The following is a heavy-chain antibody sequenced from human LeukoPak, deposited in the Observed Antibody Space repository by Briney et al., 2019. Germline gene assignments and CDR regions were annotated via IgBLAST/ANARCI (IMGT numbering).Heavy chain of an antibody. CDR1: GFTFSSFA. D-gene: IGHD3-22*01. J-gene: IGHJ4*02. CDR3: ATSGSGYQYYFDY. Sequence: GGSLRLSCAASGFTFSSFAMGWVRQAPGKGLEWVSGISAGGASTYYADSVKGRFTISRDNSKNTLYLQMNSLRAEDTAVYYCATSGSGYQYYFDYWGQGTLVTVSS. V-gene: IGHV3-23*01. CDR2: ISAGGAST.